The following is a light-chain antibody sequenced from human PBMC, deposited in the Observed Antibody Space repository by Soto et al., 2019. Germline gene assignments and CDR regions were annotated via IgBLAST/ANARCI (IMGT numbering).Light chain of an antibody. CDR3: QEYNSWPPT. Sequence: TQSPATLSVSPGDRATLSCRASQSVGSSLAWYQQKRGQPPRLLIYGASSRESGVTDRFSGSGSGTEFVLTVTSLQSNDSAVDAGQEYNSWPPTFGQGTRVEIK. CDR2: GAS. J-gene: IGKJ1*01. V-gene: IGKV3-15*01. CDR1: QSVGSS.